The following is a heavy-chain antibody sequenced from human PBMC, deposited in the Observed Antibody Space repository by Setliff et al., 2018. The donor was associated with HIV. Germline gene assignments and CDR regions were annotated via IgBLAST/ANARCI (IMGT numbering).Heavy chain of an antibody. CDR2: MNPNSANT. CDR3: ASSWSRIRYYGMDV. J-gene: IGHJ6*02. V-gene: IGHV1-8*01. CDR1: GYTFTRYD. Sequence: ASVKVSCKASGYTFTRYDINWVRQATGQGPEWMGWMNPNSANTGYAQKFQGRVTMTRNTSISTAYMELSSLRSDDTAVYYCASSWSRIRYYGMDVWGQGTTVTVSS. D-gene: IGHD6-13*01.